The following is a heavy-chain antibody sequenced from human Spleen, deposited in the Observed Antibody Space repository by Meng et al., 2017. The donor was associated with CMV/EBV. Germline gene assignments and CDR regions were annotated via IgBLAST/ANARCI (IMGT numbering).Heavy chain of an antibody. J-gene: IGHJ4*02. V-gene: IGHV4-34*01. CDR2: ISHSGSA. D-gene: IGHD1-26*01. CDR1: GSFTRYS. Sequence: LSLPFGVGSFTRYSWPWVRQSPRKGLEWIGEISHSGSANYNPSLKSRVTISIDRSKNQIYLKLSSVTAADTAMYYCARLIVGATKDYWGQGTLVTVSS. CDR3: ARLIVGATKDY.